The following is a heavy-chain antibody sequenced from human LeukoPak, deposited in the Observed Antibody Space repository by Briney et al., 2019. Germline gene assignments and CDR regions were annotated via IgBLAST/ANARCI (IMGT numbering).Heavy chain of an antibody. D-gene: IGHD6-19*01. CDR3: ARWSSGWTRGAPELIWYFDL. V-gene: IGHV4-59*01. Sequence: PSETLSLTCTVSGGSISSYYWSWIRQPPGKGLEWIGYIYYSGSTNYNPSLKSRVTISVDTSKNQFSLKLSSVTAADTAVYYCARWSSGWTRGAPELIWYFDLWGPGTLVTVSS. CDR2: IYYSGST. J-gene: IGHJ2*01. CDR1: GGSISSYY.